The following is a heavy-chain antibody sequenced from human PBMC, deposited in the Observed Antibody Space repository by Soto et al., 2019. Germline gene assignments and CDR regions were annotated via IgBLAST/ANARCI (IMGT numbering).Heavy chain of an antibody. D-gene: IGHD3-3*02. CDR2: IYYSGST. V-gene: IGHV4-31*03. Sequence: PSETLSLTCTVSGGSINSGGYYWSWIRQHPGKGLEWIGYIYYSGSTFYNPSLKSRVTISLDTSKNQFSLKLNSVTAADTAVYYCARTAWHFFDYWGQGTLVTVSS. J-gene: IGHJ4*02. CDR3: ARTAWHFFDY. CDR1: GGSINSGGYY.